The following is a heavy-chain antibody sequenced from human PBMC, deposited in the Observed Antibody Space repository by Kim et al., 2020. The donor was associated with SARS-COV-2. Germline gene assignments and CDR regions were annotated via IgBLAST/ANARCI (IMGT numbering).Heavy chain of an antibody. CDR2: IWYDGSKE. D-gene: IGHD2-15*01. V-gene: IGHV3-33*01. Sequence: GGSLRLSCAASGFTFRSSGMHWVRQAAGKGLEWVAIIWYDGSKEYYADSVKGRFTISRDNSKNTVYLQMNSLRAEDTAVYYCARDRTPSYFESWGQGTLVTASS. CDR1: GFTFRSSG. CDR3: ARDRTPSYFES. J-gene: IGHJ4*02.